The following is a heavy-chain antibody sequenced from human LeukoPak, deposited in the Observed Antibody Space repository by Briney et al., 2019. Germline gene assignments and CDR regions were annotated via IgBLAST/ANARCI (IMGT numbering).Heavy chain of an antibody. D-gene: IGHD2-2*01. CDR1: GFTFSRYS. J-gene: IGHJ5*02. CDR2: ISHSGYDI. CDR3: ARGGGYCSSTSCYNWFDP. Sequence: GGSLRLSCKASGFTFSRYSMNWVRQAPGQGLEWVASISHSGYDIYYADSVRGRFTISRDNAKNSLYLQMNSLRAEDTAVYYCARGGGYCSSTSCYNWFDPWGQGTLVTVSS. V-gene: IGHV3-21*04.